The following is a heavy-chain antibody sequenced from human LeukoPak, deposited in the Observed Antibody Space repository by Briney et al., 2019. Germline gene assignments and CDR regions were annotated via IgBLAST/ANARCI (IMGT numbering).Heavy chain of an antibody. J-gene: IGHJ4*02. Sequence: SETLSLTCTVSGGSISSYYWSWIREPAGKGLEWIGRIYTSGSTNYNPSLKSRVTMSVDTSKNQFSLKVTSVTAADTAVYYCARAWQWLPLDSWGQGTLVTVSS. D-gene: IGHD6-19*01. CDR2: IYTSGST. CDR1: GGSISSYY. CDR3: ARAWQWLPLDS. V-gene: IGHV4-4*07.